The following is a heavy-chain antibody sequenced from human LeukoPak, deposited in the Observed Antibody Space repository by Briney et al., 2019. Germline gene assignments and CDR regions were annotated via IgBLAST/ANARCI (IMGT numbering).Heavy chain of an antibody. Sequence: SETLSLTCTVSGGSISSYYWSWIWQPAGKGLEWIGRIYTSGSTNYNPSHKSRVTMSVDTSKNQFSLKLSSVTAADTAVYYCARASVVVITPDAFDIWGQGTMISVSS. CDR3: ARASVVVITPDAFDI. CDR2: IYTSGST. J-gene: IGHJ3*02. D-gene: IGHD3-22*01. V-gene: IGHV4-4*07. CDR1: GGSISSYY.